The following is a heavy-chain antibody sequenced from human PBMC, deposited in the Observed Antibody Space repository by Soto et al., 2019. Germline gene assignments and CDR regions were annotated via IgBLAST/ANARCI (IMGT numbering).Heavy chain of an antibody. Sequence: GSLIVSCASSGITFSNALMSLVLQAPGKGLEWVGRIKSKTDGGTTDYAAPVKGRFTISRDDSKNTLYLQMNSLKTEDTAVYYCTTDEGGLDRSSTSCYSIYYYYGMDVWGQGTTVTVSS. CDR2: IKSKTDGGTT. J-gene: IGHJ6*02. V-gene: IGHV3-15*01. CDR1: GITFSNAL. CDR3: TTDEGGLDRSSTSCYSIYYYYGMDV. D-gene: IGHD2-2*02.